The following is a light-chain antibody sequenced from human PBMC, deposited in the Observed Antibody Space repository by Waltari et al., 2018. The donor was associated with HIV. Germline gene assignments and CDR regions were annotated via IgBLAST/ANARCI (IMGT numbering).Light chain of an antibody. CDR2: AVT. J-gene: IGLJ2*01. CDR1: SSDVGAYNL. Sequence: QSALTQLASVSGSPGQSITISCTGTSSDVGAYNLVSWYQQHPNKAPKLMIFAVTKRPSGVSVRFSGSRSGNTASLTISGLQTEDEGDYYCCSYTGTGIVFGGGTKLTVL. CDR3: CSYTGTGIV. V-gene: IGLV2-23*02.